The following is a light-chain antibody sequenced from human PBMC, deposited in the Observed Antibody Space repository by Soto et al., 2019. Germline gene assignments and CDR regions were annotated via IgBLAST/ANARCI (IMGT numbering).Light chain of an antibody. CDR3: QSYDTSTVV. Sequence: NFMLTQPHSVSESPGKTVTISCTRSSGSIASNSVQWYQQRPGSAPTTVIYEDNQRPSGVPDRFSGSTDGSSNSASLTISGLQTEDEADYYCQSYDTSTVVFGGGTTLTVL. V-gene: IGLV6-57*04. CDR1: SGSIASNS. CDR2: EDN. J-gene: IGLJ2*01.